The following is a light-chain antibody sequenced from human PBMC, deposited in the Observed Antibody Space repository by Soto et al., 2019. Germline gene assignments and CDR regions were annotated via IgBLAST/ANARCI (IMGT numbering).Light chain of an antibody. CDR1: QSISSY. CDR3: QQSYSSPPT. CDR2: AAS. V-gene: IGKV1-39*01. J-gene: IGKJ1*01. Sequence: DIQMTQSPSSLSASVGFIVTITCRASQSISSYLNWYQQKPGKAPKLLIFAASSLQSGVPSRFSGSRSGPDLTLTISSLQPEDFATYYCQQSYSSPPTFGQGTKVDIK.